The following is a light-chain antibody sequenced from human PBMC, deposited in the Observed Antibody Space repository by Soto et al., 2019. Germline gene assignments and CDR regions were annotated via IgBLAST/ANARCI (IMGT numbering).Light chain of an antibody. Sequence: QSALTQPPSVSGAPGQRVTTSCTGSSSNFGAGYDVHWYQQLPGTAPKLLIYGNSNRPSGVPDRFSGSKSGTSASLAITGLQAEDEADYYCQSYDSSLRVYVFGTGTKVTVL. CDR3: QSYDSSLRVYV. CDR1: SSNFGAGYD. V-gene: IGLV1-40*01. CDR2: GNS. J-gene: IGLJ1*01.